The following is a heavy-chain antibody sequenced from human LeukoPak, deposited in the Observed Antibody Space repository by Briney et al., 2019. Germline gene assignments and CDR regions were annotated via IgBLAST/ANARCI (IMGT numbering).Heavy chain of an antibody. CDR3: ASGDASSWAY. CDR1: GGSISSSSYY. D-gene: IGHD6-13*01. CDR2: IYYSGST. V-gene: IGHV4-39*01. J-gene: IGHJ4*02. Sequence: SETLSLTCTVSGGSISSSSYYWGWIRQPPGKGLEWIGSIYYSGSTYYNPSLKSRVTISVDTSKNQFSLKLSSVTAADTAVYYCASGDASSWAYWGQGTLVTVSS.